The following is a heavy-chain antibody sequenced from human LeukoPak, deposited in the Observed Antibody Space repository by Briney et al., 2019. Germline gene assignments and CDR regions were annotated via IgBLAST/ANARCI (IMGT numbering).Heavy chain of an antibody. J-gene: IGHJ6*03. CDR1: GYTFTGYY. Sequence: ASVKVSCKASGYTFTGYYMHWVRQAPGQGLEWMGWINPNSGGTNYAQKFQGRVTMTRDTSISTAYMELSRLRSDDTAVYYCAKGPPSGYWAYYYYMDVWGKGTTVTVSS. D-gene: IGHD3-22*01. CDR2: INPNSGGT. V-gene: IGHV1-2*02. CDR3: AKGPPSGYWAYYYYMDV.